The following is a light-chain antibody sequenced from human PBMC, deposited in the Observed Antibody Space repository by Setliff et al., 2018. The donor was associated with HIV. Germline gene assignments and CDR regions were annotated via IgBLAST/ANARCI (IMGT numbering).Light chain of an antibody. CDR1: SSDFGSYDY. CDR2: EVS. CDR3: SSFTSSSTYV. Sequence: ALSQPASVSGSPGQSITISCTGTSSDFGSYDYVSWYQHHPGKAPKLIIYEVSNRPSEVSNRFSGSKSGNTASLTISGLQTEDEADYYCSSFTSSSTYVFGTGTKVTVL. V-gene: IGLV2-14*01. J-gene: IGLJ1*01.